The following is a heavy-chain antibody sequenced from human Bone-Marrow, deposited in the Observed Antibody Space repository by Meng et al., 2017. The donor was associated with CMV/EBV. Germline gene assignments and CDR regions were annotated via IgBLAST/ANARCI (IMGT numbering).Heavy chain of an antibody. CDR2: IYTSGST. V-gene: IGHV4-4*07. CDR1: GGSISSYY. Sequence: SETLSLTCTVPGGSISSYYWSWIRQPAGKGLEWIGRIYTSGSTNYNPSLKSRVTMSVDTSKNQFSLKLSSVTAADTAVYYCARGNFDYNNYHGWFDSWGQGTLVTVSS. D-gene: IGHD4-11*01. J-gene: IGHJ5*01. CDR3: ARGNFDYNNYHGWFDS.